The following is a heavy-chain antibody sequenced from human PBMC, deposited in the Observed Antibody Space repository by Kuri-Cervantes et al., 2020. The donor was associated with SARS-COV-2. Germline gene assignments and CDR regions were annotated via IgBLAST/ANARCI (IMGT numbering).Heavy chain of an antibody. D-gene: IGHD3-3*01. CDR1: GGSISSGSYY. J-gene: IGHJ6*02. V-gene: IGHV4-61*02. Sequence: SETLSLTCTVSGGSISSGSYYWSWIRQPAGKGLEWIGRIYTSGSTNYNPSLKSRVTISVDTSKNQFSLKLSSVTAADTAVYYCARGNPTHYDFWSGYSDYYYYGMDVWGQGTTVTVSS. CDR2: IYTSGST. CDR3: ARGNPTHYDFWSGYSDYYYYGMDV.